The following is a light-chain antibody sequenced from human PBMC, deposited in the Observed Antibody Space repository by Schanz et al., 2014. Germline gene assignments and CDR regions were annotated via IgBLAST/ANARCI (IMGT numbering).Light chain of an antibody. CDR3: SSYTSSSTV. CDR2: DVT. V-gene: IGLV2-11*01. J-gene: IGLJ3*02. CDR1: SHDVQNYNY. Sequence: QSALTQPPSVSGSPGQSVTISCTGASHDVQNYNYVSWYQQHPGRAPKLIIFDVTKRPSGVPHRFSGSKSGNTASLTISGLQAEDEADYYCSSYTSSSTVFGGGTKLTVL.